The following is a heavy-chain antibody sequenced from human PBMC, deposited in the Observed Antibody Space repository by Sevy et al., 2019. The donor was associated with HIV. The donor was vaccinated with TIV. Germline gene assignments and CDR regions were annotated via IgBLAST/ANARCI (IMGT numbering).Heavy chain of an antibody. D-gene: IGHD1-26*01. CDR3: ARDSPDYRGGGVAFDI. V-gene: IGHV3-21*01. J-gene: IGHJ3*02. Sequence: GGSLRLSCAASGFTFSSYSMNWVRQAPGKGLEWVSSISSSSSYIYYADSVKGRFTISRDNAKNSLYLQMNSLRAEDTAVCYCARDSPDYRGGGVAFDIWGQGTMVTVSS. CDR2: ISSSSSYI. CDR1: GFTFSSYS.